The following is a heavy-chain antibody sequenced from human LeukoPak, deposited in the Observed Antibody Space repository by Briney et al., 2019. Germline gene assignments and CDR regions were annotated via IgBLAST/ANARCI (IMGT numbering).Heavy chain of an antibody. CDR2: IYYSGST. V-gene: IGHV4-39*07. CDR3: ARIPIVGATFPIDY. D-gene: IGHD1-26*01. Sequence: SETLSLTCTVSGGSISSSSYYWGWIRQPPGKGLEWIGSIYYSGSTYYDPSLKSQVTISVDTSKNQFSLKLSSVTAADTAVYYCARIPIVGATFPIDYWGQGTLVTVSS. CDR1: GGSISSSSYY. J-gene: IGHJ4*02.